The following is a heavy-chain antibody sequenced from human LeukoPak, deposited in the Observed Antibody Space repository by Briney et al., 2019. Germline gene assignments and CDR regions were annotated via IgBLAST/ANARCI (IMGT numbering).Heavy chain of an antibody. D-gene: IGHD3-10*01. CDR2: IQFDGSTE. CDR3: VRGVSYAFDY. J-gene: IGHJ4*02. CDR1: GFTFGTYG. Sequence: PGGSLRLSCIASGFTFGTYGMHWVRQAPGKGLEWVAFIQFDGSTENYADPVKGRFTISRDNSKNTLYLQMNSLRDEDTAIYYCVRGVSYAFDYWGQGTLVPVSS. V-gene: IGHV3-30*02.